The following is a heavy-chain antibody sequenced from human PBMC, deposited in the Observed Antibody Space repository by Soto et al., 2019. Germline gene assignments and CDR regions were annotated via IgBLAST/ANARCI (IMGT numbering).Heavy chain of an antibody. V-gene: IGHV3-23*01. Sequence: VSLRLSCTASGFTFSNYAMSWVRQAPGKGLEWVSSISGGGDYTYYADSVKGRFTISRDNSKNSLYLQMNSLRAEDTAVYYCARDLRKGAFDIWGRGTMVTVSS. CDR3: ARDLRKGAFDI. J-gene: IGHJ3*02. CDR2: ISGGGDYT. D-gene: IGHD3-16*01. CDR1: GFTFSNYA.